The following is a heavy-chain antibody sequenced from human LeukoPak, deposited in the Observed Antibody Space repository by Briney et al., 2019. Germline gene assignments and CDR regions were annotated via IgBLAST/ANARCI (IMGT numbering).Heavy chain of an antibody. CDR2: IYTSRST. J-gene: IGHJ4*02. D-gene: IGHD6-13*01. CDR3: ARNQAARPFDY. V-gene: IGHV4-4*07. CDR1: GGSISSYY. Sequence: SETLSLTCTVSGGSISSYYWNWIRQPAGKGLEWIGRIYTSRSTNYNPSLKSRVTMSVDTSNNKFSLKVSSVTAADTAVYYCARNQAARPFDYWGQGTLVTVSS.